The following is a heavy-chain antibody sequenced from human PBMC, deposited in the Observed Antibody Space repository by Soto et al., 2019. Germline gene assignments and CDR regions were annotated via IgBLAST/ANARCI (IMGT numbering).Heavy chain of an antibody. V-gene: IGHV3-23*01. J-gene: IGHJ6*03. D-gene: IGHD4-17*01. Sequence: EVQLLESGGGLVQPGGSLRLSCAASGFTFSSYAMSWVHQAPGKGLEWVSAISGSGGSTYYADSVKGRFTISRDNSKNTLYLQMNSLRAEDTAVYYCAKGDTVTTGYYYYMDVWGKGTTVTVSS. CDR2: ISGSGGST. CDR3: AKGDTVTTGYYYYMDV. CDR1: GFTFSSYA.